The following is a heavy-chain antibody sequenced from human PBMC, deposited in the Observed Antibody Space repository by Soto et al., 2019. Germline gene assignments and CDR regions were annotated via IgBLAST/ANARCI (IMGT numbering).Heavy chain of an antibody. CDR3: ARHGYSSSWYGMDV. J-gene: IGHJ6*02. CDR1: GGSISSSSYY. Sequence: SETLSLTCTVSGGSISSSSYYWGWIRQPPGKGLEWIGSIYYSGSTYYNPSLKSRVTISVDTSKNQFSLKLSSVTAADTAVYYCARHGYSSSWYGMDVWGQGTTVTVSS. V-gene: IGHV4-39*01. D-gene: IGHD6-13*01. CDR2: IYYSGST.